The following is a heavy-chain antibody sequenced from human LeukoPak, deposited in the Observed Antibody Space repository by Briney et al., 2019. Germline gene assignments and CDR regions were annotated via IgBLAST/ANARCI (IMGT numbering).Heavy chain of an antibody. D-gene: IGHD3-22*01. CDR2: ISYSGST. V-gene: IGHV4-59*01. Sequence: HPSETLSLTCTGYGCSISSYYWSWIRQPPGKGLEWIGYISYSGSTNYSPSLKSRVTMSVDTSKNQFSLKLSSVTAAYTAVYNCSRVVRGPVIRYYGMDVGGQGTRVTVSS. CDR1: GCSISSYY. J-gene: IGHJ6*02. CDR3: SRVVRGPVIRYYGMDV.